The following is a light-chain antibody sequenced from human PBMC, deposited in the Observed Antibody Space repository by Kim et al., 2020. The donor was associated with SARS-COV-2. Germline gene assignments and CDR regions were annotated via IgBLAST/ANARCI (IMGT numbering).Light chain of an antibody. CDR3: ATWDNSLNGLV. Sequence: KVTISCSGSNSNIGKNYVSWYQQLPGTAPKLLIYDNDKRHSGIPDRFSGSKSGTSATLDITGLQTGDEADYYCATWDNSLNGLVFGGGTQLTVL. CDR1: NSNIGKNY. V-gene: IGLV1-51*01. CDR2: DND. J-gene: IGLJ2*01.